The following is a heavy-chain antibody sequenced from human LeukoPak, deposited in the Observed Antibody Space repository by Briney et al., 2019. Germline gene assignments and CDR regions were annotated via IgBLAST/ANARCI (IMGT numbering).Heavy chain of an antibody. V-gene: IGHV3-7*04. J-gene: IGHJ2*01. D-gene: IGHD6-19*01. Sequence: GGSLRLSCAASGFTFSSYWMSWVRQAPGKGLEWVANIKQDGSEKYYVDSVKGRFTIFRDNAKNSLYLQMNSLRAEDTAVYYCARIYSSGWNWYFDLWGRGTLVTVSS. CDR2: IKQDGSEK. CDR1: GFTFSSYW. CDR3: ARIYSSGWNWYFDL.